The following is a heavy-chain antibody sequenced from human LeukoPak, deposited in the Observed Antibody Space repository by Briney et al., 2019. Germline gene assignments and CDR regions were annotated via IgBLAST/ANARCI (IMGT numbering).Heavy chain of an antibody. D-gene: IGHD2-15*01. V-gene: IGHV3-48*01. CDR2: ISSSSSTI. Sequence: PGGSLRLSCAASGFTFSSYSMNWGRQAPGKGLEWVSYISSSSSTIYYADSVKGRFTISRDNAKNSLYLQMNSLRAEDTAVYYCARDQVVSDYWGQGTLVTVSS. J-gene: IGHJ4*02. CDR1: GFTFSSYS. CDR3: ARDQVVSDY.